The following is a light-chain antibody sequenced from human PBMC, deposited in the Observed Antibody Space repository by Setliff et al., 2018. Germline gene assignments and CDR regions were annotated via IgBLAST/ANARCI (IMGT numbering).Light chain of an antibody. CDR1: NRDVGKYNI. V-gene: IGLV2-14*02. CDR2: DFS. Sequence: QSVLTQPASVSGSPGQSITISCTGTNRDVGKYNILSWYQQHPGKAPKLILYDFSHRPSGVSHRFSASKSGNTASLTISGLQVEDEADYYCSSYSTRTSLDVFGTGTKVTVL. J-gene: IGLJ1*01. CDR3: SSYSTRTSLDV.